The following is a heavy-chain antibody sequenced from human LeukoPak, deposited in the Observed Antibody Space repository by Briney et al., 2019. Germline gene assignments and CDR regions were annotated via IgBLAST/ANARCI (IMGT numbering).Heavy chain of an antibody. CDR3: ARHVLEGSSWYYFDY. J-gene: IGHJ4*02. V-gene: IGHV4-61*02. CDR2: IYTSGST. Sequence: SQTLSLTCTVSGGSISSGSYYWSWIRQPAGKGLEWIGRIYTSGSTNYNPSLKSRVTISVDTSKNQFSLKLSSVTAADTAVYYCARHVLEGSSWYYFDYWGQGTLVTVSS. CDR1: GGSISSGSYY. D-gene: IGHD6-13*01.